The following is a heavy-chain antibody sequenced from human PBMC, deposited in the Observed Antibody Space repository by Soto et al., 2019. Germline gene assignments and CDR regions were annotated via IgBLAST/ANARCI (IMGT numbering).Heavy chain of an antibody. J-gene: IGHJ6*02. CDR3: ARDVVVTANPYYYYGMDV. D-gene: IGHD2-21*02. CDR1: GGSVSSGSYY. CDR2: IYYSGST. Sequence: SETLSLTCTVSGGSVSSGSYYWSWIRQPPGKGLEWIGYIYYSGSTNYNPSLKSRVTISVDTSKNQFSLKLSSVTAADTAVYYCARDVVVTANPYYYYGMDVWGQGTTVTVSS. V-gene: IGHV4-61*01.